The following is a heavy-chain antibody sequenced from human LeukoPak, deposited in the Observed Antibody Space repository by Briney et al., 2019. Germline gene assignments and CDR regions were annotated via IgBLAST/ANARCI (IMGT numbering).Heavy chain of an antibody. D-gene: IGHD7-27*01. CDR2: IGIVADT. CDR1: GFTYTGYG. Sequence: GSLRLSCAASGFTYTGYGMQWVRQATGKGLEWVSSIGIVADTYYSGSVKGRFTIFRENAESSSFLQMNSLRPGDTAVYYCARRATGGSYFDLWGRGTLVTVSS. J-gene: IGHJ2*01. V-gene: IGHV3-13*01. CDR3: ARRATGGSYFDL.